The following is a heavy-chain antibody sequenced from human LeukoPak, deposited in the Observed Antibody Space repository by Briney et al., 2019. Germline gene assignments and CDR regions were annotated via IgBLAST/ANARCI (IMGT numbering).Heavy chain of an antibody. D-gene: IGHD7-27*01. J-gene: IGHJ4*02. CDR2: ISSSSSYI. Sequence: LSLTCAVSGGSISSGGYSWSWIRQPPGKGLEWVSSISSSSSYIYYADSVKGRFTISRDNAKNSLYLQMNSLRAEDTAVYYCARAGSISKFDYWGQGTLVTVSS. V-gene: IGHV3-21*01. CDR1: GGSISSGGYS. CDR3: ARAGSISKFDY.